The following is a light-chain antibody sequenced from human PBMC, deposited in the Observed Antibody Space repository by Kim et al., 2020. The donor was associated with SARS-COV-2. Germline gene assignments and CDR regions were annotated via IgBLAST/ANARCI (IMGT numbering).Light chain of an antibody. J-gene: IGKJ1*01. V-gene: IGKV3-15*01. Sequence: GSPGERATRSCRASRSVSSNLAWYQQKPGQAPRLLIYGASTRATGIPARFSGSGSGTEFTLTISSLQSEDFAVYYCQQYNNWPQTFGQGTKVDIK. CDR3: QQYNNWPQT. CDR2: GAS. CDR1: RSVSSN.